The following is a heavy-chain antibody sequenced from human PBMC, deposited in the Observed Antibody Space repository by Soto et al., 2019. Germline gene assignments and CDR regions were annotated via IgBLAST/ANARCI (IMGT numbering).Heavy chain of an antibody. CDR2: ISSSGGST. V-gene: IGHV3-23*01. CDR3: AKYQPMTQPRPYFDY. J-gene: IGHJ4*02. Sequence: GGSLRLSCAASGFTFSSYAMNWVRQAPGKGLGWVSAISSSGGSTFYADSVKGRFTISRDNSRNTLYLQMNSLRAEDTAIYYCAKYQPMTQPRPYFDYWGQGTLVTVSS. CDR1: GFTFSSYA. D-gene: IGHD3-22*01.